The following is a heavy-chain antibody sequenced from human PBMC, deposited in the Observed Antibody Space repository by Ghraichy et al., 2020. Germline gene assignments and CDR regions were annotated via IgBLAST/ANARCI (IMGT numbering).Heavy chain of an antibody. CDR2: IYYSGST. D-gene: IGHD5-18*01. CDR3: AREELWSYYYGMDV. CDR1: GGSVSSGSYY. Sequence: SETPSLTCTVSGGSVSSGSYYWSWIRQPPGKGLEWIGYIYYSGSTNYNPSLKSRVTISVDTSKNQFSLKLSSVTAADTAVYYCAREELWSYYYGMDVWGQGTTVTVSS. V-gene: IGHV4-61*01. J-gene: IGHJ6*02.